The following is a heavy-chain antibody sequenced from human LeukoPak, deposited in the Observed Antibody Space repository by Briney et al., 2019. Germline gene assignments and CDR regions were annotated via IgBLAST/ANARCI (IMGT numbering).Heavy chain of an antibody. V-gene: IGHV4-34*01. CDR3: ARRTKSYYYGSGSHHFDY. J-gene: IGHJ4*02. CDR1: GGSFSGYY. CDR2: INHSGST. D-gene: IGHD3-10*01. Sequence: PSETLSPTCAVYGGSFSGYYWSWIRQPPGKGLEWIGEINHSGSTNYNPSLKSRVTISVDTSKNQFSLKLSSVTAADTAVYYCARRTKSYYYGSGSHHFDYWGQGTLVTVSS.